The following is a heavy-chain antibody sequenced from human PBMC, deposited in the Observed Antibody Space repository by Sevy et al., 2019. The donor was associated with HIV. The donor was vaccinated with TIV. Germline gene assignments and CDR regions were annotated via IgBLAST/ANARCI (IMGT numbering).Heavy chain of an antibody. CDR1: GYTFTIYG. Sequence: ASVKVSCKASGYTFTIYGISWVRQAPGQGLEWMGWISGYNGNTNYAQKFQDRVTVTTDTSTSTAYMELRSLRSDDTAVYYCARESGAVGATGYGFDIWGQGTMVTVSS. CDR2: ISGYNGNT. V-gene: IGHV1-18*01. J-gene: IGHJ3*02. CDR3: ARESGAVGATGYGFDI. D-gene: IGHD1-26*01.